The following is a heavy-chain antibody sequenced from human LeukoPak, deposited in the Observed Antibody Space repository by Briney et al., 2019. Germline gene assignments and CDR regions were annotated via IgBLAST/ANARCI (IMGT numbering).Heavy chain of an antibody. Sequence: PSETLSLTCTVSGGSINSGSYYWSWIRQPAGKVLEWIGRIYTSGSTNYNPSLKSRVTISVDTSKNQFSLKLSSVTAADTAVYYCATDASIAAPDAFDIWGQGTMVTVSS. CDR3: ATDASIAAPDAFDI. D-gene: IGHD6-6*01. V-gene: IGHV4-61*02. CDR2: IYTSGST. CDR1: GGSINSGSYY. J-gene: IGHJ3*02.